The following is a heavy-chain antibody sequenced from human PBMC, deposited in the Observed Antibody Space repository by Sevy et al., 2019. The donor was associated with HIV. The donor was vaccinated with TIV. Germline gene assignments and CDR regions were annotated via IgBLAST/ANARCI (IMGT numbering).Heavy chain of an antibody. CDR2: ISWNSGNI. Sequence: GGSLRLSCAASGFIFDEYGMHWVRQAPGKGLEWVSGISWNSGNIGYADSVKGRFTISRDNAKNFLYLQMNSLKTEDTALYYCTEDPKAVILTGYSDWFDPWGQGTLVTVSS. CDR3: TEDPKAVILTGYSDWFDP. D-gene: IGHD3-9*01. V-gene: IGHV3-9*01. J-gene: IGHJ5*02. CDR1: GFIFDEYG.